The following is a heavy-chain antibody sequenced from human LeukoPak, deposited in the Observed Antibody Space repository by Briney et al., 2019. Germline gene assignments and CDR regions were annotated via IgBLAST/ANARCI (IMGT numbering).Heavy chain of an antibody. CDR1: GFIVSGDF. D-gene: IGHD1-26*01. Sequence: PGGSLRLSCAASGFIVSGDFMSWVRQAPGKGLEWVSVIYSDGSTYYADSVKGRFTISRDNSKNTLDLQMTGLRAEDTAVYYCARERGRGKGPPWFDYWGQGTLGTVSS. CDR3: ARERGRGKGPPWFDY. J-gene: IGHJ4*02. V-gene: IGHV3-53*01. CDR2: IYSDGST.